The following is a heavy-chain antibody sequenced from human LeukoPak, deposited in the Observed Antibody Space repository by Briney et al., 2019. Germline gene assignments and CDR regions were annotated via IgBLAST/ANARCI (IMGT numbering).Heavy chain of an antibody. CDR3: AKLFYLSSGWFDY. D-gene: IGHD6-19*01. Sequence: GGSLRLSCAASGFTFCSYAMSWVRQAPGKGLEWVSGISGSGGSTYYADSVKGRFIISRDNSKNTLYLQMNSLRAEDTAVYYCAKLFYLSSGWFDYWGQGTLVTVSS. CDR1: GFTFCSYA. J-gene: IGHJ4*02. V-gene: IGHV3-23*01. CDR2: ISGSGGST.